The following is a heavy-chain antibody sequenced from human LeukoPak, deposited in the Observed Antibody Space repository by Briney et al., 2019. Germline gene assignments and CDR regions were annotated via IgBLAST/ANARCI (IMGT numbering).Heavy chain of an antibody. V-gene: IGHV3-48*03. CDR2: ISSSGSTI. Sequence: PGGSLRLSCAASGFIFSTYEMNWVRQAPGKGLEWVSYISSSGSTIYYADSVKGRFTISRDNAKNSLYLQMNSLRVGDTAIYYCAREEYQVLLDWGQGILVTVAS. CDR3: AREEYQVLLD. CDR1: GFIFSTYE. D-gene: IGHD2-15*01. J-gene: IGHJ4*02.